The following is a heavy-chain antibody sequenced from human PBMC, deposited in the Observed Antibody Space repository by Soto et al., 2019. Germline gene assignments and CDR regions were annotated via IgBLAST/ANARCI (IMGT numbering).Heavy chain of an antibody. CDR3: ARDLTGTGWFDP. J-gene: IGHJ5*02. D-gene: IGHD1-1*01. Sequence: ASVKVSCKASGYTFTNYAISWVRQAPGQGLEWMGWINAYNGNTNYAQKLQGRVTMTTDTSTSTAYMELRSLRSDDTAVYYCARDLTGTGWFDPWGQGTLVTVSS. V-gene: IGHV1-18*01. CDR1: GYTFTNYA. CDR2: INAYNGNT.